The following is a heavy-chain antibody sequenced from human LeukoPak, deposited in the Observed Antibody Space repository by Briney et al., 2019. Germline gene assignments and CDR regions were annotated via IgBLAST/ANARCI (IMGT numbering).Heavy chain of an antibody. J-gene: IGHJ4*02. D-gene: IGHD5-24*01. CDR2: IIPVFGTA. CDR1: GDTFSSYA. CDR3: AREMATITFDY. Sequence: ASVKVSCKATGDTFSSYAISWVRQAPGQRLEWMGRIIPVFGTANYAQKFQGRVTITTDESTSTAYMELSSLRSEDTAVYYCAREMATITFDYWGQGTLVTVSS. V-gene: IGHV1-69*05.